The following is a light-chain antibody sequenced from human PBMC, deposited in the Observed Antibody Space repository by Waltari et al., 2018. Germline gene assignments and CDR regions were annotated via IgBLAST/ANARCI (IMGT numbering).Light chain of an antibody. CDR1: QSVGRA. CDR2: GAS. CDR3: QRNDRLPVT. Sequence: TLPCRARQSVGRALIWYQQKPGQAPRLLIYGASTRATGIPDRFSGSGFGTDFSLTISRLEPEDFAVYYCQRNDRLPVTFGQGTKVEIK. V-gene: IGKV3-20*01. J-gene: IGKJ1*01.